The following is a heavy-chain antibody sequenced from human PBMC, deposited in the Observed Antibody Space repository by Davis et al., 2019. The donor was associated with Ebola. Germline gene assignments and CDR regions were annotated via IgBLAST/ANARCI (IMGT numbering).Heavy chain of an antibody. J-gene: IGHJ6*02. D-gene: IGHD5-18*01. CDR3: ARARDGYSYDYYYGMDV. Sequence: SVKVSCKASGVTFSSYAISWVRQAPGQGLEWMGRIIPILGIANYAQKFQGRFTITADESTSTAYMELSSLRSEDTAVYYCARARDGYSYDYYYGMDVWGQGTTVTVSS. CDR2: IIPILGIA. CDR1: GVTFSSYA. V-gene: IGHV1-69*04.